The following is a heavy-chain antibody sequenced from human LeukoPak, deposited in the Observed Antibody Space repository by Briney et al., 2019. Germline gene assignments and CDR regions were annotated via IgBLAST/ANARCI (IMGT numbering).Heavy chain of an antibody. Sequence: GGSLRLSCAASGFTFSNYAMHWVRQAPGKGLEWVAVISYDGTNKYYADSVKGRFTISRDNSKNTLYLQMNSLRAEDTAVYYCAKTALVGAVTTHLSFDYWGQGTLVTVSS. CDR3: AKTALVGAVTTHLSFDY. V-gene: IGHV3-30-3*02. CDR1: GFTFSNYA. D-gene: IGHD4-11*01. J-gene: IGHJ4*02. CDR2: ISYDGTNK.